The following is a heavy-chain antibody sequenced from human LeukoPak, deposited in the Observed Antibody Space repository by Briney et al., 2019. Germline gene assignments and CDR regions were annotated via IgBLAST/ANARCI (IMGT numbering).Heavy chain of an antibody. V-gene: IGHV3-30*18. D-gene: IGHD2-15*01. Sequence: PGRSLRLSCAASGFTFSNYGMHWVRQAPGKGLEWVAVITYGGNIKYYADSVKGRFTISRDNSKNTVYLQMNSLRAEDTAMYYCAKKGSRYCSGDSCYNYYYGLDVWGKGTTVTVSS. CDR2: ITYGGNIK. J-gene: IGHJ6*04. CDR3: AKKGSRYCSGDSCYNYYYGLDV. CDR1: GFTFSNYG.